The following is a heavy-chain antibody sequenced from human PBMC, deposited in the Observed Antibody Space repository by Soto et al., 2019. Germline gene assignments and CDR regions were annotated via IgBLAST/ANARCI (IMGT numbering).Heavy chain of an antibody. J-gene: IGHJ6*02. D-gene: IGHD4-17*01. CDR3: ARDLIYGDSRYYYYGMDV. CDR2: INPSGGST. V-gene: IGHV1-46*01. CDR1: GYTFTSYY. Sequence: QVQLVQSGAEVKKPGASVKVSCKASGYTFTSYYMHWVRQAPGQGLEWMGIINPSGGSTSYAQKLQGRVTMTRDTSTSTVYMELSSLRSEDTAVYYCARDLIYGDSRYYYYGMDVWGQGTTVTVSS.